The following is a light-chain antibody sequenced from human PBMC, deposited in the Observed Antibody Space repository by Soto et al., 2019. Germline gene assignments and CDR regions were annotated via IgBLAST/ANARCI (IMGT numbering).Light chain of an antibody. CDR2: AAS. V-gene: IGKV1-39*01. CDR1: QSISSY. Sequence: KSQSPSSLSASVGDRVTITCRASQSISSYLNWYQQKPGKAPKLLIYAASSLQSGVPSRFSGSGSGTDFTLTISSLQPEDFATYYCQQSYSTPHTFGGGTKVDIK. J-gene: IGKJ4*01. CDR3: QQSYSTPHT.